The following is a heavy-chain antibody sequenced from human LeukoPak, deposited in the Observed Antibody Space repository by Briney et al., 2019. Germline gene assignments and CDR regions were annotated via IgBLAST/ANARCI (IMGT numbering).Heavy chain of an antibody. V-gene: IGHV1-69*01. J-gene: IGHJ4*02. CDR2: IIPIFGTA. CDR1: GGTFSSYA. Sequence: SVKVSCKASGGTFSSYAISWVRQAPGQGLEWMGGIIPIFGTANYAQKFQGRVTITADESTSTAYMELSSLRSEDTAVYYCARDLYYYDSSGYTDDLDYLGPGTLGNVSS. CDR3: ARDLYYYDSSGYTDDLDY. D-gene: IGHD3-22*01.